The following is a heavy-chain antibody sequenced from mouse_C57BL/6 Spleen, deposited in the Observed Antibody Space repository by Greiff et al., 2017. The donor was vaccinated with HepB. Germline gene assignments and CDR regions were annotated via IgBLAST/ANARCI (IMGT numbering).Heavy chain of an antibody. J-gene: IGHJ4*01. CDR3: ARDRDGNPYYYAMDY. Sequence: EVKLVESGGGLVKPGGSLKLSCAASGFTFSSYAMSWVRQTPEKRLEWVATISDGGSYTYYPDNVKGRFTISRDNAKNNLYLQMSHLKSEDTAMYYCARDRDGNPYYYAMDYWGQGTSVTVSS. D-gene: IGHD2-1*01. CDR2: ISDGGSYT. V-gene: IGHV5-4*01. CDR1: GFTFSSYA.